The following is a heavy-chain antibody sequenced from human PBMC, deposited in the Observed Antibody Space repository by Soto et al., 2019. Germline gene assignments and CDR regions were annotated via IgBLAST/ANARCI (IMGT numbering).Heavy chain of an antibody. Sequence: SETLSLTCAVYGGSFSGYCWSWIRQPPGKGLEWIGEINHSGSTNYNPSLKSRVTISVDTSKNQFSLKLSSVTAADTAVYYCARGVYGSGSSNWFDPWGQGTLVTVSS. CDR2: INHSGST. D-gene: IGHD3-10*01. CDR1: GGSFSGYC. V-gene: IGHV4-34*01. J-gene: IGHJ5*02. CDR3: ARGVYGSGSSNWFDP.